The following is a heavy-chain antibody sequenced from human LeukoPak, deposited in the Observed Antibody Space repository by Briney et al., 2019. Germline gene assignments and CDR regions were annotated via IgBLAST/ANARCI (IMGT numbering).Heavy chain of an antibody. J-gene: IGHJ4*02. V-gene: IGHV3-33*01. CDR2: IWYDGSNK. CDR1: GFTFSSYX. D-gene: IGHD3-22*01. Sequence: GGSLRLSCAASGFTFSSYXMHWVRQAPGKXXXXXXVIWYDGSNKYYADSVXGRXTISRDNSKNTLYLQMNSLRAEDTAVYYCARDDYYDSSGYLDYWGQGTLVTVSS. CDR3: ARDDYYDSSGYLDY.